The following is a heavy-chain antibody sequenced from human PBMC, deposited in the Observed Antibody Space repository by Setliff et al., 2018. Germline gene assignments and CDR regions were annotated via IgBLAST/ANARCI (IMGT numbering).Heavy chain of an antibody. CDR3: RGSISGWHYDY. CDR1: GGSFSGYY. V-gene: IGHV4-34*01. CDR2: INHSGST. D-gene: IGHD6-19*01. J-gene: IGHJ4*02. Sequence: SETLSLTCAVYGGSFSGYYWSWIRQPPGKGLEWIGEINHSGSTNYNPSLKSRVTISVDTSKNQFSLKLSSVTAADTAVYYCRGSISGWHYDYWGQGTLVTVSS.